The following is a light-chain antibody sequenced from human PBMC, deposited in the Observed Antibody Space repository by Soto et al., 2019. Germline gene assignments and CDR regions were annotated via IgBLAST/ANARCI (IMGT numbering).Light chain of an antibody. J-gene: IGKJ1*01. CDR1: QSISGW. CDR3: QQYDRASWT. Sequence: DIQMTHSPSTLSASVGDRVIITCRPSQSISGWLAWYQQKPGKAPNLLIYRASTLKSGIPSRFSGSGSGTEFTLTISSLQPDDFATYYCQQYDRASWTFGQGTKVEIK. V-gene: IGKV1-5*03. CDR2: RAS.